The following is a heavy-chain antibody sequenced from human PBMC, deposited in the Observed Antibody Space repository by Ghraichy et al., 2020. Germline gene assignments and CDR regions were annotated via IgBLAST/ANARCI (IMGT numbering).Heavy chain of an antibody. V-gene: IGHV4-59*01. CDR2: IYDSGTT. CDR1: GGSISSYY. D-gene: IGHD2-2*01. Sequence: SETLSLTCTVSGGSISSYYWSWIRRPPGKGLEWIGYIYDSGTTNYNPSLKSRVTISVDTSKNQFSLRLSSVTAADTAVYYCARVLGYCSSTSCYGGYYHYGMDVWGQGTTVTVSS. J-gene: IGHJ6*02. CDR3: ARVLGYCSSTSCYGGYYHYGMDV.